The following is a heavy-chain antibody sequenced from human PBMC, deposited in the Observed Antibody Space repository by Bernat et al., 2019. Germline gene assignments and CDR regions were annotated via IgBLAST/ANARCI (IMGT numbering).Heavy chain of an antibody. CDR3: ARVGWAIGGYSGYDVSAFYMDV. V-gene: IGHV4-31*03. CDR2: IYYSGST. J-gene: IGHJ6*03. Sequence: QVQLQESGPGLVKPSQTLSLTCTVSGGSISSGGYYWSWIRQHPGKGLEWIGYIYYSGSTYYNPSLKSRVTISVDTSKNQFSLKLSSVTAADTAVYYCARVGWAIGGYSGYDVSAFYMDVWGKGTTVTVSS. D-gene: IGHD5-12*01. CDR1: GGSISSGGYY.